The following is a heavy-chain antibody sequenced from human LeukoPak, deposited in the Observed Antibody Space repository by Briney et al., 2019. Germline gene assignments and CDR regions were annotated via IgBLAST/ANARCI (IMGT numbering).Heavy chain of an antibody. CDR3: AKDGYYGSGTVPDY. Sequence: PGTSLRLSCSASGLTFGSYGMGWVRQAPGKGREWVAVISYDGTNKFYVDSLRGRFTISRDNSKNTLYLQMDSLRAEDTAVYYCAKDGYYGSGTVPDYWGQGTLVTVSS. V-gene: IGHV3-30*18. CDR1: GLTFGSYG. J-gene: IGHJ4*02. D-gene: IGHD3-10*01. CDR2: ISYDGTNK.